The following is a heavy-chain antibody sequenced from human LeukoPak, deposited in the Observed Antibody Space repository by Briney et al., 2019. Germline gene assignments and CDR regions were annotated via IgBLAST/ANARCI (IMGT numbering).Heavy chain of an antibody. Sequence: ASETLSLTCTVSGGSIIRSSYYWGWIRQSPGKGLEWIGSIYYSDSGTMYYNPSLKSRVTMSADTSKNQFSLRLNSVTAADTAVYYCASTKVWLAFDYWGQGTLVTVSP. D-gene: IGHD6-19*01. V-gene: IGHV4-39*07. CDR2: IYYSDSGTM. J-gene: IGHJ4*02. CDR1: GGSIIRSSYY. CDR3: ASTKVWLAFDY.